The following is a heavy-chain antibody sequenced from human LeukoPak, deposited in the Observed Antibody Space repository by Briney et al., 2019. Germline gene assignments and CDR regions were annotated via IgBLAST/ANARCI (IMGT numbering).Heavy chain of an antibody. CDR3: ARAHIVATISVARYYFDY. D-gene: IGHD5-12*01. CDR1: GYTFTSYG. J-gene: IGHJ4*02. V-gene: IGHV1-2*02. Sequence: ASVKVSCKASGYTFTSYGISWVRQAPGQGLEWMGWINPNSGGTNYAQKFQGRVTMTRDTSISTAYMELSRLRSDDTAVYYCARAHIVATISVARYYFDYWGQGTLVTVSS. CDR2: INPNSGGT.